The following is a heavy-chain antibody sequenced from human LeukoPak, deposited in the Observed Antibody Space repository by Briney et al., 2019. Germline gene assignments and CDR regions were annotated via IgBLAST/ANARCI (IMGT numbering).Heavy chain of an antibody. D-gene: IGHD1-14*01. CDR1: GGSISSTTYY. J-gene: IGHJ1*01. CDR3: ATLGTLGQLQH. CDR2: IYYSGNT. V-gene: IGHV4-39*01. Sequence: LETLSLTCIVSGGSISSTTYYWGWIRQPPGKGLEWIGSIYYSGNTYYNPSLKSRVTISVDTSKNQFSLKLSSVTAADTAVYYCATLGTLGQLQHWGQGTLVTVSS.